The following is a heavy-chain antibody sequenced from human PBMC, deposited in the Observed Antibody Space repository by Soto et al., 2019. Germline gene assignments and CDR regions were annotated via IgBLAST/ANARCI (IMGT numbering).Heavy chain of an antibody. CDR3: AREMREDYDILTGSNYYYYGMDV. J-gene: IGHJ6*02. V-gene: IGHV1-69*13. CDR2: IIPIFGTA. D-gene: IGHD3-9*01. CDR1: GGTFSSYA. Sequence: GASVKVSCKASGGTFSSYAISWVRQAPEQGLEWMGGIIPIFGTANYAQKFQGRVTITADESTSTAYMELSSLRSEDTAVYYCAREMREDYDILTGSNYYYYGMDVWGQGTTVTVSS.